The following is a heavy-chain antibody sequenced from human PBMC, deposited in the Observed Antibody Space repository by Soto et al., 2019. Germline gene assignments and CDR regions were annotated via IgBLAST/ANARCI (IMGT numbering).Heavy chain of an antibody. Sequence: HPGGSLRLSCAASGFTFSSYAMRWVRQAPGKGLEWVSAISGSGGSTYYADSVKGRFTISRDKSKNTLYLQMNSLRAEDTAVYYCAKFGRGGSCYFGWFDPGGQGTLVTVSS. D-gene: IGHD2-15*01. CDR2: ISGSGGST. CDR1: GFTFSSYA. CDR3: AKFGRGGSCYFGWFDP. J-gene: IGHJ5*02. V-gene: IGHV3-23*01.